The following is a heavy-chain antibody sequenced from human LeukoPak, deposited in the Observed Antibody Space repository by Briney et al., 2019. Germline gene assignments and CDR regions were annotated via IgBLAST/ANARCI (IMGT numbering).Heavy chain of an antibody. J-gene: IGHJ4*02. CDR1: GFTXDDYG. Sequence: SXXAXGFTXDDYGMSWVRQAPGKGLEWVSGINWNGGSTEYADSVKGRFTISRENAKNCVYLQMNSRRDEDTALYQXXRGRDYAYFDYWGQGTLVTVSS. CDR2: INWNGGST. V-gene: IGHV3-20*01. CDR3: XRGRDYAYFDY. D-gene: IGHD4-17*01.